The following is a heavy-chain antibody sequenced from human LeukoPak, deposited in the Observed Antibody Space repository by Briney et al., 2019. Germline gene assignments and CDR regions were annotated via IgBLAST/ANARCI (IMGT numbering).Heavy chain of an antibody. J-gene: IGHJ3*02. CDR3: AKKAGQLWLPSDAFDI. CDR2: ISGSGGST. D-gene: IGHD5-18*01. CDR1: GFTFSSYA. Sequence: GGSLRLSCAASGFTFSSYAMSWVRQAPGKGLEWVSAISGSGGSTYYAGSVKGRFTISRDNSKNTLYLQMNSLRAEDTAVCYCAKKAGQLWLPSDAFDIWGQGTMVTVSS. V-gene: IGHV3-23*01.